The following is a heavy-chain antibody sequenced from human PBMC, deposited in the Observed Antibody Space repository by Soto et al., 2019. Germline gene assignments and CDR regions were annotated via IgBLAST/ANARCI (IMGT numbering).Heavy chain of an antibody. CDR1: GITFSNYA. V-gene: IGHV3-23*01. J-gene: IGHJ4*02. CDR2: ISGSGGST. Sequence: GGSLRLSCAASGITFSNYAMSWVRQAPGKGLEWVSGISGSGGSTYYAESVKGRFTISRDNSKNTVYLQMNSLGADDTAVYYCASGLITVAGIRKYCGTGTLVTVAS. D-gene: IGHD6-19*01. CDR3: ASGLITVAGIRKY.